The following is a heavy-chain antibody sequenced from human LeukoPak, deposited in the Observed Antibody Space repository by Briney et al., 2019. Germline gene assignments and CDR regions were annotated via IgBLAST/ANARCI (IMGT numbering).Heavy chain of an antibody. CDR1: GYTFTSYD. J-gene: IGHJ6*03. CDR3: ARLWFGVRENYYYYYMDV. V-gene: IGHV1-8*01. CDR2: MNPNSSNT. Sequence: ASVKVSCKASGYTFTSYDINWVRQATGQGLEWMGWMNPNSSNTGYAQKFQGRVTMTRNTSISTAYMELSSLRSEDTAVYYCARLWFGVRENYYYYYMDVWGKGTTVTVSS. D-gene: IGHD3-10*01.